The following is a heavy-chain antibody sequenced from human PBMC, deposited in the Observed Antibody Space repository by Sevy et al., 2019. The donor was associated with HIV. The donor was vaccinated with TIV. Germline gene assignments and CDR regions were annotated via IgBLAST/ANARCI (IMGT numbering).Heavy chain of an antibody. CDR3: ARGPDRAGPYYYGMDV. CDR1: GGSISSSSYY. Sequence: SETLSLTCTVSGGSISSSSYYWGWIRQPPGKGLEWIGSIYYSGSTYYNPSLKSRVTMSVDTSKNQFSLKLSCVTAADTAVYYCARGPDRAGPYYYGMDVWGQGTTVTVSS. V-gene: IGHV4-39*01. J-gene: IGHJ6*02. CDR2: IYYSGST.